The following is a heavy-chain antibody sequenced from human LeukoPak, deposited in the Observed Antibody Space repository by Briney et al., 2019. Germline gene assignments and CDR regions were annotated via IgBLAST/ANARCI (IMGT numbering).Heavy chain of an antibody. D-gene: IGHD3-10*01. CDR2: IYTSGST. Sequence: SETLSLTCTASGGSISSNSYYWSWIRQPAGKGLEWIGRIYTSGSTNYNPSLKSRVTISVDTSKSQFSLKLNSVTAADTAVYYCARDRRDMVRGINIVRQYHYYYYMDVWGKGTTVTVSS. CDR1: GGSISSNSYY. CDR3: ARDRRDMVRGINIVRQYHYYYYMDV. J-gene: IGHJ6*03. V-gene: IGHV4-61*02.